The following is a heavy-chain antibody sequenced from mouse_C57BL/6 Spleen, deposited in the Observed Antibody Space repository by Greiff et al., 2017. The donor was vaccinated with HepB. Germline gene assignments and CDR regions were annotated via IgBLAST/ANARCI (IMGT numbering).Heavy chain of an antibody. V-gene: IGHV2-4*01. D-gene: IGHD1-1*01. CDR3: AKKSPNYGSSYYAMDY. J-gene: IGHJ4*01. CDR1: GFSLTSYG. CDR2: IWSGGST. Sequence: QVQLQQSGPGLVQPSQSLSITCTVSGFSLTSYGVHWVRQPPGKGLEWLGVIWSGGSTDYNAAFISRLSISKDNSKSQVFFKMNSLQADDTAIYYCAKKSPNYGSSYYAMDYWGQGTSVTVSS.